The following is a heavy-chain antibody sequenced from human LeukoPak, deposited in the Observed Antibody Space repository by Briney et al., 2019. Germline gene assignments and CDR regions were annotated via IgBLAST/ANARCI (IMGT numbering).Heavy chain of an antibody. CDR2: ISPDGIDK. Sequence: GGSLRLSCAASGFTLSKHWMNWVRQAPGKGLEWAANISPDGIDKYYVDSVRGRFTISRDNAKNSLYLQMSSLRAEDTAIYYCVRGSDAWGQGTLVTVSS. J-gene: IGHJ5*02. CDR1: GFTLSKHW. CDR3: VRGSDA. V-gene: IGHV3-7*01. D-gene: IGHD3-10*01.